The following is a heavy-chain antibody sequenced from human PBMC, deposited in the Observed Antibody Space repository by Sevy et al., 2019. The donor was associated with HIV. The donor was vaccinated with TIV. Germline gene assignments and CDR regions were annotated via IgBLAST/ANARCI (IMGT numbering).Heavy chain of an antibody. CDR1: GFTFSSYG. V-gene: IGHV3-30*02. CDR3: AKDARGGYRGDYFDY. Sequence: GGSLRLSCAASGFTFSSYGMHWVRKPPGKGLGWVAFIRNDGSNKNYADSGKGRFTISRDNSKNTLYLQMNSLIGEDTAVYYCAKDARGGYRGDYFDYWGQGTLVTVSS. J-gene: IGHJ4*02. D-gene: IGHD5-12*01. CDR2: IRNDGSNK.